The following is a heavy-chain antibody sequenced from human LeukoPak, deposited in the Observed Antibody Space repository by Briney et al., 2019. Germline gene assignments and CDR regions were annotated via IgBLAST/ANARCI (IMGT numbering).Heavy chain of an antibody. J-gene: IGHJ5*02. V-gene: IGHV4-34*01. CDR3: ARGPASGSDFAWFDP. Sequence: SETLSLSCAVSGGSFSTYYWSWIRQPPGKGLEWIGEINHSGSTKFNPSLKTRVTILVAMSKSQFSLELSSVTAADTAVYYCARGPASGSDFAWFDPWGQGTLVTVSS. D-gene: IGHD3-10*01. CDR2: INHSGST. CDR1: GGSFSTYY.